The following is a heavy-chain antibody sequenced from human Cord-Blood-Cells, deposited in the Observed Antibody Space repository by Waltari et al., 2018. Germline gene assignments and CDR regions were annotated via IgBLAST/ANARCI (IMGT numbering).Heavy chain of an antibody. V-gene: IGHV3-30-3*01. J-gene: IGHJ4*02. CDR1: GFHLRRHA. CDR2: ISYDGSNK. CDR3: ARDRNWD. D-gene: IGHD7-27*01. Sequence: QVQLVESGGGVVQPGRSLRLPCGAPGFHLRRHALHGVRQAPGKGLEWVAVISYDGSNKYYADSVKGRFTISRDNSKNTLYLQMNSLRAEDTAVYYCARDRNWDWGQGTLVTVSS.